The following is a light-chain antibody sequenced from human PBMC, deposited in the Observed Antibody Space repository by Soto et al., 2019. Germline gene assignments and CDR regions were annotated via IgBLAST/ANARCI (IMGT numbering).Light chain of an antibody. J-gene: IGKJ4*01. CDR3: QQYGRSPLT. Sequence: EIVLTQSPGSLSLSPGERATLSCRASQSVSSSYLAWYQQKPGQAPRLLIYGASSRATGIPDRFSGSGYGTDFTLTINRLEPEDFAVYYCQQYGRSPLTFGGGTKVEIK. CDR1: QSVSSSY. V-gene: IGKV3-20*01. CDR2: GAS.